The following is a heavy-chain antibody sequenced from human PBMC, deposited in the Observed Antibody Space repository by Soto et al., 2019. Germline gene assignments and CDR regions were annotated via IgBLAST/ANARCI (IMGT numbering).Heavy chain of an antibody. CDR3: ARDVEQQLVIAWFDP. CDR2: IIPIFGTA. D-gene: IGHD6-13*01. CDR1: GGTFSSYA. J-gene: IGHJ5*02. Sequence: QVQLVQSGAEVKKPGSSVKVSCKASGGTFSSYAISWVRQAPGQGLEWMGGIIPIFGTANYAQKFQGRVTITADESTSTDYMELSSLRSEDTAVYYCARDVEQQLVIAWFDPWGQGTLVTVSS. V-gene: IGHV1-69*12.